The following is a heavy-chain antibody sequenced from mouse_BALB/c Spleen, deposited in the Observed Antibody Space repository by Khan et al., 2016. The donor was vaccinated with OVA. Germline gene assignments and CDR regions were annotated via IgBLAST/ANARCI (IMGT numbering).Heavy chain of an antibody. Sequence: EVQLQESGAELVRPGALVNLSCKASGFNIKDYYMHWVKQRPEQGLVWIGRIDPENGNTISDPQFQGKASITSDTSSNTAYLQLSSLTSEDTAVYYCARDGYSPWFAYWGQGTLVTVSA. CDR2: IDPENGNT. J-gene: IGHJ3*01. V-gene: IGHV14-1*02. CDR1: GFNIKDYY. CDR3: ARDGYSPWFAY. D-gene: IGHD2-3*01.